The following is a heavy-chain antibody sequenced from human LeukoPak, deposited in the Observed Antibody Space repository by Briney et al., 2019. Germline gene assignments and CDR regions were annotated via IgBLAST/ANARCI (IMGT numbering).Heavy chain of an antibody. Sequence: ASVKVSCKASGGTFSSYAISWVRQAPGQGLEWMGRIIPILGIANYAQKFQGRATITADKSTSTAYMELSSLRSEDTAVYYCAREPREYDSSGYPDYWGQGTLVTVSS. CDR2: IIPILGIA. CDR1: GGTFSSYA. V-gene: IGHV1-69*04. CDR3: AREPREYDSSGYPDY. J-gene: IGHJ4*02. D-gene: IGHD3-22*01.